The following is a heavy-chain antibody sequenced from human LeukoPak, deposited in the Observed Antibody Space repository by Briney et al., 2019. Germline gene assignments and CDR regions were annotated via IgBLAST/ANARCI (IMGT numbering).Heavy chain of an antibody. V-gene: IGHV3-48*03. Sequence: GGSLRLSCAASGFTFSSYEMNWVRQAPGKGLEWVSYIISSGSTIYYADSVKGRFTISRDNAKNSLYLQMNSLRAEDTAVYYCAREARIVGATELFDYWGQGTLVTVSP. CDR3: AREARIVGATELFDY. CDR2: IISSGSTI. CDR1: GFTFSSYE. D-gene: IGHD1-26*01. J-gene: IGHJ4*02.